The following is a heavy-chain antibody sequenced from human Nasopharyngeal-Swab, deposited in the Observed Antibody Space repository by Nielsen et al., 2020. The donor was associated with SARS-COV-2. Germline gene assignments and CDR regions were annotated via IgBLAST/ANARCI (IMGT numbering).Heavy chain of an antibody. CDR1: GFSLSNARMG. D-gene: IGHD4-17*01. CDR2: IFSNDEK. J-gene: IGHJ4*02. CDR3: ARDYGDYYFDY. Sequence: SGPTLVKPTETLTLTCTVSGFSLSNARMGVRWIRQPPGKALEWLAHIFSNDEKSYSTSLKSRLTFSKDTSKSQVVLTMTNMDPVDTATYYCARDYGDYYFDYWGQGTLVTVSS. V-gene: IGHV2-26*01.